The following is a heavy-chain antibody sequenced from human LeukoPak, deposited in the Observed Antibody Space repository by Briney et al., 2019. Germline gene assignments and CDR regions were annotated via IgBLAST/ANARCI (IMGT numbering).Heavy chain of an antibody. CDR3: AKVRGGGIAFDI. D-gene: IGHD3-16*01. J-gene: IGHJ3*02. CDR2: ISGSGGST. Sequence: PGGSLRLSGAASGFTFSSYAMSWVRQAPGKGLEWVSAISGSGGSTYYADSVKGRFTISRDNSKNTLYLQMNSLRAEDTAVYYCAKVRGGGIAFDIWGQGTMVTVSS. V-gene: IGHV3-23*01. CDR1: GFTFSSYA.